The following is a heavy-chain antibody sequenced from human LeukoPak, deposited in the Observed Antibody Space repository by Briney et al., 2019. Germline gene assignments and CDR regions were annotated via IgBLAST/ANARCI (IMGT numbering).Heavy chain of an antibody. CDR3: ARVVMKAFYYYYMDV. CDR2: MNPTSGDT. V-gene: IGHV1-8*01. J-gene: IGHJ6*03. CDR1: GYTFSDYV. D-gene: IGHD2-21*01. Sequence: ASVKVSCKASGYTFSDYVVKWARQAPGQGLEWMGWMNPTSGDTGYAQKFQGRVTMTRSMSKNTAYMELSRLRSEDTAVYFCARVVMKAFYYYYMDVWGKGPQSSSH.